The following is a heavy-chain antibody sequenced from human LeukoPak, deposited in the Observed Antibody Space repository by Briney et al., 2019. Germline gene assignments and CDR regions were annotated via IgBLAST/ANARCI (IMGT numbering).Heavy chain of an antibody. Sequence: GGSLRLSCAASGFTFSNLWMSWVRQAPGKGLKWVANIKQDGSGKYYVDSVKGRFTISRDNAQNSLYLQMNSLRAEDTAIYYCATSTAAAGTDWGQGTLVTVSS. CDR3: ATSTAAAGTD. CDR2: IKQDGSGK. CDR1: GFTFSNLW. D-gene: IGHD6-13*01. J-gene: IGHJ4*02. V-gene: IGHV3-7*03.